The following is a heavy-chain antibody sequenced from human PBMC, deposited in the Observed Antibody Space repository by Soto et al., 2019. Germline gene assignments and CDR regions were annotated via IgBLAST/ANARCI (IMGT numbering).Heavy chain of an antibody. J-gene: IGHJ4*02. CDR1: GYTFSDYG. V-gene: IGHV1-18*01. CDR3: ARGSYGDYKF. CDR2: ISAYNGDT. Sequence: QVHLVQSGGEVKMPGASVKVSCKASGYTFSDYGMSWVRQAPGQGLEWMGWISAYNGDTNYAQKFQGRVTMTTDTSTNTAYMELRSLRSDDTAVYYCARGSYGDYKFWGQGTLVTVSS. D-gene: IGHD4-17*01.